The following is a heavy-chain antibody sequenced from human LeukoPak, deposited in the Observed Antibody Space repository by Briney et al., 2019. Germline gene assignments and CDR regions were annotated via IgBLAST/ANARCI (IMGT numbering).Heavy chain of an antibody. CDR3: ARRFDS. V-gene: IGHV3-69-1*01. CDR1: GLSFTPYH. CDR2: IGPGGDI. J-gene: IGHJ4*02. Sequence: GVSQTLFCAASGLSFTPYHTLWARRSRGRGLEWISHIGPGGDIDYADSVTGRFTVSRDTAKNSLYLQMNGLRVEDTAVYYCARRFDSWGRGTLVTVSS.